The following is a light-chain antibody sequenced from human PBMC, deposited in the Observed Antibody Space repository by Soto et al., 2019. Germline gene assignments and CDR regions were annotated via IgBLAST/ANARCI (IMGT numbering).Light chain of an antibody. Sequence: EIVLTQSPGTLSLSPGERATLSCRASQSISNYLAWYQQRPGQAPRLLIYGASTRATGIPARFSGSGSGTEFTLTISSLQSEDFAVYYCQQYNNWPPLTFGGGTKVDIK. CDR3: QQYNNWPPLT. V-gene: IGKV3-15*01. J-gene: IGKJ4*01. CDR1: QSISNY. CDR2: GAS.